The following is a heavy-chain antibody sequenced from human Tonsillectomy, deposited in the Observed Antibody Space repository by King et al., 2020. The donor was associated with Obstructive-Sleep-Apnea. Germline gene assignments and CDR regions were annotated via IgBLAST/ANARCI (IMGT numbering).Heavy chain of an antibody. V-gene: IGHV3-7*01. CDR1: GLTFCRYW. Sequence: VQLVESGGGLVQPAGSLRLSCAASGLTFCRYWMSWVRQAPGKGLEWVANIKQDGSEKYYVDSVKGRFTISRDNAKNSLYLQMNSLRAEDTAVYYCARDYGTGEGWFDPWGQGTLVTVSS. CDR2: IKQDGSEK. CDR3: ARDYGTGEGWFDP. J-gene: IGHJ5*02. D-gene: IGHD7-27*01.